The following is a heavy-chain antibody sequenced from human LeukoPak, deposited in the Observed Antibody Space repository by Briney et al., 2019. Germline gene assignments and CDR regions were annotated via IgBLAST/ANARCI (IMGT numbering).Heavy chain of an antibody. CDR3: ARDRYYYGSVDY. CDR1: GYTFTTYG. V-gene: IGHV1-18*01. D-gene: IGHD3-10*01. CDR2: ISGYNGNT. Sequence: ASVKVSCKASGYTFTTYGIGWVRQAPGQGLEWMGWISGYNGNTNYAQKFQGRVTMTRDTSISTAYMELSSLKSDDTAIYYCARDRYYYGSVDYWGQGTLVTVSS. J-gene: IGHJ4*02.